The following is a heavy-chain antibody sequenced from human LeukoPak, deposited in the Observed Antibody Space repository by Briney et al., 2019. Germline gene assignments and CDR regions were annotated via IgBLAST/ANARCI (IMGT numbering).Heavy chain of an antibody. J-gene: IGHJ6*02. CDR1: GFTFSDYW. CDR3: ARDIAAPGSFSYYGMDV. Sequence: PGGSLRLSCAASGFTFSDYWIHWVRQAPGKGLEWVSSISSSSSYIYYADSVKGRFTNSRDNAKNSLYLQMNSLRAEDTAVYYCARDIAAPGSFSYYGMDVWGQGTTVTVSS. D-gene: IGHD6-13*01. V-gene: IGHV3-21*01. CDR2: ISSSSSYI.